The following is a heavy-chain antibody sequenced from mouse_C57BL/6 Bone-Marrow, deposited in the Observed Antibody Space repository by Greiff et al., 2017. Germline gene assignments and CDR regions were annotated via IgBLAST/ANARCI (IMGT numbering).Heavy chain of an antibody. D-gene: IGHD1-1*01. CDR3: VRDSLRELLAMDY. J-gene: IGHJ4*01. Sequence: EVKLVESGGGLVQPKGSLKLSCAASGFTFNTYAMHWVRQAPGKGLEWVVSIRSKSSNYATYYAISVKDRFTISRDDSQSMLYLQMNKLETEDTAMYYCVRDSLRELLAMDYWGQGTSVTVSS. V-gene: IGHV10-3*01. CDR2: IRSKSSNYAT. CDR1: GFTFNTYA.